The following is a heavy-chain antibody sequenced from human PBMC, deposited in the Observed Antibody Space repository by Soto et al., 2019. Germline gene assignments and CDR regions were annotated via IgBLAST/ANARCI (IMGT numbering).Heavy chain of an antibody. J-gene: IGHJ6*02. D-gene: IGHD3-22*01. CDR2: SSAYDGNT. V-gene: IGHV1-18*01. CDR1: GYTFSSYG. Sequence: QVQLVQSGAEVKKPGASVKVSCKASGYTFSSYGINWVRQAPGQGLEWLGWSSAYDGNTKYAQNLQGRATMTTATSTKTPYTELRSLRSDDTAVYYCARGGYYDSSGSRNYYNYGMNVWGQGTTVTVSS. CDR3: ARGGYYDSSGSRNYYNYGMNV.